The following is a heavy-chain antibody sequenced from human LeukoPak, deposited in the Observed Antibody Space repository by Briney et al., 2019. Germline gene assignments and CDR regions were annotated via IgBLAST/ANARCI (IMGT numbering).Heavy chain of an antibody. V-gene: IGHV1-46*01. Sequence: ASVKVSCKASGYTFTRHYMHWVRQAPGQGLEWMGIINPSGGSTSYAQKFQGRVTMTRDTSTSTVYMELSSLRSEDTAVYYCARSLVVPAARHDAFDIWGQGTMVTVSS. CDR1: GYTFTRHY. CDR3: ARSLVVPAARHDAFDI. J-gene: IGHJ3*02. CDR2: INPSGGST. D-gene: IGHD2-2*01.